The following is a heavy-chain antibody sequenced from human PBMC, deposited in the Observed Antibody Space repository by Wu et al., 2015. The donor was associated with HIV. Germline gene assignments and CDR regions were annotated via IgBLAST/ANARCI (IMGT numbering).Heavy chain of an antibody. Sequence: QVQLVQSGAEVKKPGASVKVSCKASGYAFTSYVISWVRQAPGQGLEWMGWISGYNGNTNNAQKFQGRVIMTTDTSTNTAYMEVRSLRSDDTAVYYCARSSISVFGYYGMDIWGQGTTVTVSS. D-gene: IGHD3-3*02. J-gene: IGHJ6*02. CDR3: ARSSISVFGYYGMDI. CDR2: ISGYNGNT. V-gene: IGHV1-18*01. CDR1: GYAFTSYV.